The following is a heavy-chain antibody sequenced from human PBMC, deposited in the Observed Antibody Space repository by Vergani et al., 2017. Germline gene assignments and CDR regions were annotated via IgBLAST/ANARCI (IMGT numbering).Heavy chain of an antibody. Sequence: EVQLVQSGAEVKKPGESLKISCQISGYSFTNYWIGWVRQMPGKCLEWMGIIHPADSDTRYSPSFQGQVTISVDKSISTAYLQRSSLRASDSAMYYCARLYGRDSSGSKYCDYWGQGTLVTVSS. V-gene: IGHV5-51*01. CDR2: IHPADSDT. J-gene: IGHJ4*02. CDR3: ARLYGRDSSGSKYCDY. CDR1: GYSFTNYW. D-gene: IGHD3-22*01.